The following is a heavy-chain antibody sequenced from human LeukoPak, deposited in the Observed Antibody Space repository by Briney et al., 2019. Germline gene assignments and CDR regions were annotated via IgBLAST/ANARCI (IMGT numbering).Heavy chain of an antibody. J-gene: IGHJ6*03. D-gene: IGHD3-10*01. CDR3: ARHKMVRGIGYYYYMDV. CDR2: IYYNGST. Sequence: PSETLSLTCTVSGGSISTTSYYWGWIRQPPGKGLQWIGSIYYNGSTYYNPSLKSRVIISVGTSKNQFSLKLSSVTAADTAVYYCARHKMVRGIGYYYYMDVWGKGTTVTISS. V-gene: IGHV4-39*01. CDR1: GGSISTTSYY.